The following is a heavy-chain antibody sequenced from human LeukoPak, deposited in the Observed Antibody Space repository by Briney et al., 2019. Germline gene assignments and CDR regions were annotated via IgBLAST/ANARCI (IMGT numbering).Heavy chain of an antibody. D-gene: IGHD6-25*01. Sequence: GGSLRLSCAASGFTFSNYAMTWVRQAPGEGLEWVSSFGTRSTSIYHAGSVKGRFAISRDNAKNSLYLQMNSLRAEDTALYYCAREVSEGFDFWGQGTLVTVSS. J-gene: IGHJ4*02. CDR2: FGTRSTSI. CDR1: GFTFSNYA. CDR3: AREVSEGFDF. V-gene: IGHV3-21*01.